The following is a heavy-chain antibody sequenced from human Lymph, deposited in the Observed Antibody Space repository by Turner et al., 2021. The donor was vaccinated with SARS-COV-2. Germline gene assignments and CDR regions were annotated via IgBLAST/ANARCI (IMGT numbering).Heavy chain of an antibody. Sequence: VQLLGSGGGLVQPGGSLRLSCAATGLAFSSSTMSWVRQAPGKGLERVLAIIGCGASTYYADSVKGRFTISRDNSKNTLYLQMNSLRVEDTAVYYCAKYCDDGIYCGGCSCYSGWFDPWGQGTLVTVSS. CDR3: AKYCDDGIYCGGCSCYSGWFDP. J-gene: IGHJ5*02. V-gene: IGHV3-23*01. CDR2: IIGCGAST. CDR1: GLAFSSST. D-gene: IGHD2-15*01.